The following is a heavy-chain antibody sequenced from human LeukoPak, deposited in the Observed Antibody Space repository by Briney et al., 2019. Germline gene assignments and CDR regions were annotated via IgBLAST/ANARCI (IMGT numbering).Heavy chain of an antibody. CDR1: GFTFSSYS. V-gene: IGHV3-48*01. Sequence: GGALRLSCAASGFTFSSYSMDWVRQAPGEGLGGGSYISSSSSTIYYADSVKGRFTISRDNAKNSLYLQMNSLRAEDTAVYYCARVDTAMVFAKDAFDIWGQGTMVTVSS. CDR2: ISSSSSTI. CDR3: ARVDTAMVFAKDAFDI. J-gene: IGHJ3*02. D-gene: IGHD5-18*01.